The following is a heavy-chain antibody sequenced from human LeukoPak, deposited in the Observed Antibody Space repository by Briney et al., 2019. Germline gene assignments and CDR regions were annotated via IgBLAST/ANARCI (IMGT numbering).Heavy chain of an antibody. CDR1: GFTFSSYA. J-gene: IGHJ4*02. CDR3: ARDLNSSGNLDY. Sequence: GGSLRLSCVASGFTFSSYAMHWVRQAPGKGLEWVAVISYDGSNKYYADSVKGRFTISRDNSKNTLYLQMNSLRAEDTAVYYCARDLNSSGNLDYWGQGTLVTVSS. CDR2: ISYDGSNK. D-gene: IGHD6-19*01. V-gene: IGHV3-30-3*01.